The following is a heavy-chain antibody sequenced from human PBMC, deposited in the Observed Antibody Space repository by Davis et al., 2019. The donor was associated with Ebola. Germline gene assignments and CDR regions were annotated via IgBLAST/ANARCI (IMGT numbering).Heavy chain of an antibody. CDR2: INPNSGGT. V-gene: IGHV1-2*02. CDR1: GYIFTAQY. D-gene: IGHD2-21*02. Sequence: ASVKVSCKASGYIFTAQYLHWVRQAPGQGLEWVGWINPNSGGTNSAQKFQDRVTMTRDTSINTAYMDLNRLTSDDTAVYYCARGIVVTGADYWGQGTLVTVSS. J-gene: IGHJ4*02. CDR3: ARGIVVTGADY.